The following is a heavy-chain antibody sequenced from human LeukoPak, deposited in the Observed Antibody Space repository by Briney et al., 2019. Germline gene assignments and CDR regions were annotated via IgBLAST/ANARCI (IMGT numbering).Heavy chain of an antibody. V-gene: IGHV1-69*04. D-gene: IGHD1-26*01. CDR2: IIPILGIA. CDR3: ARPRGMGATMLRDYSY. J-gene: IGHJ4*02. CDR1: GGTFSSYA. Sequence: GASVKVSCKASGGTFSSYAISWVRQAPGQGLEWMGRIIPILGIANYAQKFQGRVTMTRNTSISTAYMELSSLRSEDTAVYYCARPRGMGATMLRDYSYWGQGTLVTVSS.